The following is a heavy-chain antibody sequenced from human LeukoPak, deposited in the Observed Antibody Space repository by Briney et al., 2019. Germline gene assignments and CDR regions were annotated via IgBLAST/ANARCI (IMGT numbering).Heavy chain of an antibody. CDR2: ISSSSSAR. J-gene: IGHJ4*02. CDR1: GFTFSSHS. D-gene: IGHD3-16*01. CDR3: ARVWGYPFDY. V-gene: IGHV3-48*01. Sequence: GGSLRLSCAASGFTFSSHSMNWVRQAPGKGLEWVSYISSSSSARYYADSVKGRFTISRDDARNSLYLQMNSLRAEDTAVYYCARVWGYPFDYWGQGTLVTVSS.